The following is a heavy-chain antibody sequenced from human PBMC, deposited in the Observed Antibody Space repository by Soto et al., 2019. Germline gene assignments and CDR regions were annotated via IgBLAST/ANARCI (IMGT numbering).Heavy chain of an antibody. CDR2: ISYDGSNK. D-gene: IGHD5-12*01. J-gene: IGHJ6*02. Sequence: QVQLVESGGGVVQPGRSLRLSCAASGFTFSSYAMHWVRQAPGKGLEWVAVISYDGSNKYYADSVKGRFTISRDNTKNTLYLQMNSLSAEDTAVYYCARDVRRDGYNDYYYGMDVWGQGTTVTVSS. CDR3: ARDVRRDGYNDYYYGMDV. CDR1: GFTFSSYA. V-gene: IGHV3-30-3*01.